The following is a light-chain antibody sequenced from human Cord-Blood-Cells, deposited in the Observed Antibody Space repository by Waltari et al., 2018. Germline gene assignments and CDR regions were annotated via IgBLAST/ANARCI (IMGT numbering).Light chain of an antibody. CDR3: SSYTSSSTFWV. V-gene: IGLV2-14*01. Sequence: QSALTQPASVSGSPGQSTTISCTGTSSDVRGYKYVSWYQQHPGKAPKLMIYDVSKRPSGVSNRFSGSKSGNTASLTISGLQAEDEADYYCSSYTSSSTFWVFGGGTKLTVL. CDR2: DVS. J-gene: IGLJ3*02. CDR1: SSDVRGYKY.